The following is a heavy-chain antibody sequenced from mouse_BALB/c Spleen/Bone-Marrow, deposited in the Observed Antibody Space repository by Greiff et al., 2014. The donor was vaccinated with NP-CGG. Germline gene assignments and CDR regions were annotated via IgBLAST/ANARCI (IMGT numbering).Heavy chain of an antibody. CDR2: IFPGAGTT. CDR3: AREGSRLRGYFDV. V-gene: IGHV1S132*01. D-gene: IGHD1-1*01. Sequence: VQLQQSGAELVKPGASVKLSCKPSGYTFTSYWIQWVKQRPGQGLGWIGEIFPGAGTTYYNEKFKGKATLTIDTSSSTAYMQLSSLTSEDSAVYFCAREGSRLRGYFDVWGAGTTVTVSS. J-gene: IGHJ1*01. CDR1: GYTFTSYW.